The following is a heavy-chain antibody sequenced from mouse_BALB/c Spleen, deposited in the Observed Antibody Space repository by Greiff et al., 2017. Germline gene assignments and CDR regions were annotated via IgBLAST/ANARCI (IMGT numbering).Heavy chain of an antibody. J-gene: IGHJ1*01. V-gene: IGHV5-9-4*01. Sequence: EVQLQESGGGLVQPGGSLKLSCAASGFTFSSYAMSWVRQSPEKRLEWVAEISSGGSYTYYPDTVTGRFTISRDNAKNTLYLEMSSLRSEDTAMYYCARRSYDYEGLDWYFDVWGAGTTVTVSS. CDR2: ISSGGSYT. CDR3: ARRSYDYEGLDWYFDV. D-gene: IGHD2-4*01. CDR1: GFTFSSYA.